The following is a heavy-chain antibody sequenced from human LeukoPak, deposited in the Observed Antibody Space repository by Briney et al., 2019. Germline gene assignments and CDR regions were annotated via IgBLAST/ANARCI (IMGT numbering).Heavy chain of an antibody. CDR2: INPSGGST. CDR1: GYTFTSYY. CDR3: ARGYYDILTGFRAWFDP. D-gene: IGHD3-9*01. Sequence: ASVKVSCKASGYTFTSYYIHWVRQAPGQGLEWMGLINPSGGSTTYAQKLQGRVTMTRDTSTRTVFMELSSLRYEDTAVYYCARGYYDILTGFRAWFDPWDQGVLVTVSS. J-gene: IGHJ5*02. V-gene: IGHV1-46*04.